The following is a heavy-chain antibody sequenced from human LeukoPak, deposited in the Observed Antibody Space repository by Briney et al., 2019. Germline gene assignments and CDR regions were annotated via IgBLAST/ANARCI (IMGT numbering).Heavy chain of an antibody. CDR2: INPSGGST. V-gene: IGHV1-46*01. CDR1: GYTFTSYG. D-gene: IGHD5-18*01. J-gene: IGHJ4*02. CDR3: ARVRGYSYGYDPEYYFDY. Sequence: ASVKVSCKASGYTFTSYGISWVRQAPGQGLEWMGIINPSGGSTSYAQKFQGRVTMTRDTSTSTVYMELSSLRSEDTAVYYCARVRGYSYGYDPEYYFDYWGQGTLVTVSS.